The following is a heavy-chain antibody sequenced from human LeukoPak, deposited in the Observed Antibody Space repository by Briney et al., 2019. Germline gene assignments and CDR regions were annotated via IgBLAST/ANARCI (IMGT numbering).Heavy chain of an antibody. CDR1: GYTFTSYG. CDR3: AREATNYDNVWGSYRYPYFAY. Sequence: VASVKVSCKASGYTFTSYGISWVRQAPGQGLEWMGLISAYNGNTNYAQKLQGRVTMTTDTSTSTAYMELRSLRSDDTAVYYCAREATNYDNVWGSYRYPYFAYWGKEPLVTVS. J-gene: IGHJ4*02. V-gene: IGHV1-18*01. CDR2: ISAYNGNT. D-gene: IGHD3-16*02.